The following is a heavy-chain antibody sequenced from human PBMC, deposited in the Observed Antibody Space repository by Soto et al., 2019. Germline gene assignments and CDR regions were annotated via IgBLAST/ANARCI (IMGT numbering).Heavy chain of an antibody. J-gene: IGHJ4*02. Sequence: PSETLSLTCTVSGGSISSYYWSWIRQPPGKGLEWIGYIYYTGSTNCNPSLKSRVAISMDTSKNQFSLNLSSVTAADAAVYYCAGAPNWAYFYFWGQGTLVTVSS. CDR1: GGSISSYY. V-gene: IGHV4-59*01. D-gene: IGHD7-27*01. CDR2: IYYTGST. CDR3: AGAPNWAYFYF.